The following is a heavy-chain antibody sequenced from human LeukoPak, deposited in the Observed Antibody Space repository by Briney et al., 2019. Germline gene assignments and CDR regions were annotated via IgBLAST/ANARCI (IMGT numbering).Heavy chain of an antibody. J-gene: IGHJ6*03. CDR3: ARDTPSQSLYYYYYMDV. V-gene: IGHV1-2*02. CDR1: GYTFTSYD. Sequence: ASVKVSCKASGYTFTSYDINWVRQVTGQGLEWMGWINPNSGGTNYAQKFQGRVTMTRDTSISTAYMELSRLRSDDTAVYYCARDTPSQSLYYYYYMDVWGKGTTVTVSS. CDR2: INPNSGGT.